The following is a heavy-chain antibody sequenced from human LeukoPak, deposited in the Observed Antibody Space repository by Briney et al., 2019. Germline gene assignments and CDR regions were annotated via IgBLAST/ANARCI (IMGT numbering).Heavy chain of an antibody. V-gene: IGHV3-9*01. J-gene: IGHJ4*02. D-gene: IGHD6-19*01. CDR2: ISWNSGSI. Sequence: GGSLRLSCAASGFTFDDYAMHWVRQAPGKGLEWVSGISWNSGSIGYADSVKGRFTISRDNAKNSLYLQMNSLRAEDTALYYCAKGIRYSSGWYYFDYWGQGTLVTVSS. CDR1: GFTFDDYA. CDR3: AKGIRYSSGWYYFDY.